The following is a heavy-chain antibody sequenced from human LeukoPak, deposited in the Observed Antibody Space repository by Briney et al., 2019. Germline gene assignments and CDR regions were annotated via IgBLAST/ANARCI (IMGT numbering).Heavy chain of an antibody. CDR3: AREIVVVPAAMPRYYYYYMDV. D-gene: IGHD2-2*01. Sequence: PSETLSLTCTVSGGSISRHYWSWVRQPPGQGLEWIGYMYYSGRTNYNPSLKSRVTISVDTSKTQFSLTLSSETAADTAVYYCAREIVVVPAAMPRYYYYYMDVWGKGTTVTVSS. V-gene: IGHV4-59*11. J-gene: IGHJ6*03. CDR2: MYYSGRT. CDR1: GGSISRHY.